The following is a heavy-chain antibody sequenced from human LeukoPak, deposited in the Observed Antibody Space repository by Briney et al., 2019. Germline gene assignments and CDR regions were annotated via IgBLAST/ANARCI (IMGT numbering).Heavy chain of an antibody. CDR3: ARSSEGRYYYDSSGFSYYYYYMDV. CDR1: GGSISSYY. J-gene: IGHJ6*03. Sequence: SETLSLTCTVSGGSISSYYWSWIRQPPGRGLEWIGCIYYSGSTYYNPSLRSRVTISVDTAKNQFSLKLSSVTAADTAVYYCARSSEGRYYYDSSGFSYYYYYMDVWGKGTTVTISS. V-gene: IGHV4-59*01. D-gene: IGHD3-22*01. CDR2: IYYSGST.